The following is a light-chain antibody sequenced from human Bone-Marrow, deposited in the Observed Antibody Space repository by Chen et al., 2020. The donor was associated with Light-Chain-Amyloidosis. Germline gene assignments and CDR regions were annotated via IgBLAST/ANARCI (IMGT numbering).Light chain of an antibody. CDR3: SSYTITNTLA. CDR1: SSDVGGDNH. Sequence: QLALAQTGSVARSRGQPPTRDSTGTSSDVGGDNHGSWYQQHPDKAPKLMIYDVTNRPSWVPDRFSGSKSDNTASLTISGLQTEDEADYFCSSYTITNTLAFGSGTMVTVL. V-gene: IGLV2-14*01. CDR2: DVT. J-gene: IGLJ1*01.